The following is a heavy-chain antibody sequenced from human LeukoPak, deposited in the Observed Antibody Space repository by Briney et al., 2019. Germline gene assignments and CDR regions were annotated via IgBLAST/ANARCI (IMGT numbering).Heavy chain of an antibody. Sequence: ASVKVSCKASGYTFTGYYMHWVRQAPGHGLEWMGWINPNSGGTNYAQKFQGRVTMTRDTSISTAYMELSRLRSDDTAVYYCARILDVWGSYRYAFDIWGQGTMVTVSS. CDR3: ARILDVWGSYRYAFDI. CDR1: GYTFTGYY. V-gene: IGHV1-2*02. CDR2: INPNSGGT. D-gene: IGHD3-16*02. J-gene: IGHJ3*02.